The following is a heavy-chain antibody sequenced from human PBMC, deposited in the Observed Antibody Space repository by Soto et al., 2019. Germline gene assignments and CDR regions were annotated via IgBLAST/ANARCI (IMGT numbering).Heavy chain of an antibody. CDR2: ISSSSSYI. Sequence: EVQLVESGGGLVKPGGSLRLSCAASGFTFSSYNMNWVRQAPGKGLAWVSSISSSSSYIYYADSVKGRFTISRDNAKNSLYLQMNSLRAEDTAVYYCARDRSTTTVTPYYFDYWGQGTLVTVSS. D-gene: IGHD4-17*01. V-gene: IGHV3-21*01. CDR3: ARDRSTTTVTPYYFDY. CDR1: GFTFSSYN. J-gene: IGHJ4*02.